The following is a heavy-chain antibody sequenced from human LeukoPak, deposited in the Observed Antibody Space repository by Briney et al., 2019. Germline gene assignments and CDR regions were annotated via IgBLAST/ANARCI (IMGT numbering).Heavy chain of an antibody. CDR3: ARERSAARPFDY. V-gene: IGHV4-34*01. J-gene: IGHJ4*02. CDR1: GGSFSGYY. Sequence: SETLSLTCAVYGGSFSGYYWSWIRQPPGKGLEWIGEINHSGSTNYNPSLKSRVTIPVDTSKNQFSLKLSSVTAADTAVYYCARERSAARPFDYWGQGTLVTVSS. D-gene: IGHD6-6*01. CDR2: INHSGST.